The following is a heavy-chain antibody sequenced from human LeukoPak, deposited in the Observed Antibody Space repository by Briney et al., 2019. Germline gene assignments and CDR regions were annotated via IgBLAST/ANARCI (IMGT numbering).Heavy chain of an antibody. D-gene: IGHD3-10*01. CDR1: GFTFRTDA. Sequence: GGSLRLSCAASGFTFRTDAMSWARQAPGKGLEWVSTISGTGGNTYYADSVKGRFTISRDSSKNTLYLQMNSLRAEDTAVYYCAKAGPKVARELFPYFDYWGQGTLVTVSS. CDR2: ISGTGGNT. CDR3: AKAGPKVARELFPYFDY. V-gene: IGHV3-23*01. J-gene: IGHJ4*02.